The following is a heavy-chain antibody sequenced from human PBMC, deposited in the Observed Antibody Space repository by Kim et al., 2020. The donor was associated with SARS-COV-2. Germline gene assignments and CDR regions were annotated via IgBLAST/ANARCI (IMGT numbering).Heavy chain of an antibody. Sequence: GESLKISCKGSGYSFTSYWIGWVRQMPGKGLEWMGIIYPGDSDTRYSPSFQGQVTISADKSISTAYLQWSSLKASDTAMYYCARRDRYYNDSSGYYGYWGQGTLVTVSS. CDR2: IYPGDSDT. D-gene: IGHD3-22*01. J-gene: IGHJ4*02. V-gene: IGHV5-51*01. CDR3: ARRDRYYNDSSGYYGY. CDR1: GYSFTSYW.